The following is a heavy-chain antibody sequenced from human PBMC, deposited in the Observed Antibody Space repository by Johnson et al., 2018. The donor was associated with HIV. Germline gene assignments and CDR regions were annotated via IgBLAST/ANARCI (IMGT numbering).Heavy chain of an antibody. V-gene: IGHV3-13*01. CDR2: IGTTGDV. CDR1: GFTFNNYD. D-gene: IGHD3-10*01. CDR3: ARGSYDGDAFDV. J-gene: IGHJ3*01. Sequence: VQLVESLRLSCAGSGFTFNNYDMHWVRQSTGKGLEWVSGIGTTGDVFYAGSVKDRFTISRDNAKDSLYLDMKSLRAGDTALYFCARGSYDGDAFDVWGQGTMVIVSS.